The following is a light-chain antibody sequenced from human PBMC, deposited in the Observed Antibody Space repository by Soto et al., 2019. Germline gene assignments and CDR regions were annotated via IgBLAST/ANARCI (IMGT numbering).Light chain of an antibody. CDR2: GAS. Sequence: EKVMTQSPATLSVFPGERATLSCRASQSVSSNLAWYQQKPGQAPRHLIYGASTRATGIPARFSGSGSGTEFTLSISSLQSEDFAVYFCQQYNNWLAITFGQGTRLEIK. CDR1: QSVSSN. V-gene: IGKV3-15*01. CDR3: QQYNNWLAIT. J-gene: IGKJ5*01.